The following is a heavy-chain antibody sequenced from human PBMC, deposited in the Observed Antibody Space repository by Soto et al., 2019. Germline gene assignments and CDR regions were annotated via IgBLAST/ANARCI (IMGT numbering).Heavy chain of an antibody. CDR2: INPNSGGT. Sequence: ASVKVSCKASGYTFTGYYIHWVRQAPGQGLEWMGWINPNSGGTNYAQKLQGRVTMTTDTSTSTAYMELRSLRSDDTAVYYCARVVYYYDSSGYPFPIYFDYWGQGTLVTVSS. CDR1: GYTFTGYY. J-gene: IGHJ4*02. D-gene: IGHD3-22*01. V-gene: IGHV1-2*02. CDR3: ARVVYYYDSSGYPFPIYFDY.